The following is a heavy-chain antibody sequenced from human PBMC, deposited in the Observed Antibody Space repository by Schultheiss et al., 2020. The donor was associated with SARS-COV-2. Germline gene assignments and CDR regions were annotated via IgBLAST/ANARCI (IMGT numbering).Heavy chain of an antibody. CDR3: ARTIGYSYGYGYDY. CDR1: GGSVSSGSYY. J-gene: IGHJ4*02. CDR2: IYYSGST. V-gene: IGHV4-61*01. Sequence: SETLSLTCTVSGGSVSSGSYYWSWIRQPPGKGLEWIGYIYYSGSTNYNPSLKSRVTISVDTSKNQFSLKLTSVTAADTAVYYCARTIGYSYGYGYDYWGQGTLVTVSS. D-gene: IGHD5-18*01.